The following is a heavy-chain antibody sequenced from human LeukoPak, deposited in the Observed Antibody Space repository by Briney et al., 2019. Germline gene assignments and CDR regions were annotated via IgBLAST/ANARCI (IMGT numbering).Heavy chain of an antibody. V-gene: IGHV5-51*01. J-gene: IGHJ4*02. CDR3: ARPGPYDSSGYYFGY. CDR1: GYTFTTHW. D-gene: IGHD3-22*01. Sequence: GESLKISCKGFGYTFTTHWIAWVRQMPGKGLEWMGIIYPGDSDTRYSPSFQGQVTISADKSISTAYLQWSSLKASDTAMYYCARPGPYDSSGYYFGYWGQGTLVTVSS. CDR2: IYPGDSDT.